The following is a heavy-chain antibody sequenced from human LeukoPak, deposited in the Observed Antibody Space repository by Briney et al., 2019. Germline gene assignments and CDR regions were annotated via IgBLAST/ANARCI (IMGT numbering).Heavy chain of an antibody. CDR2: IYSGGST. Sequence: GGSLRLSCVASGFNFRSNYMSWVRQAPGKGLEWVSVIYSGGSTYYADSVKGRFTISRDSSKNTVYLQMNNLRAEDTAVYYCARASRIAPGWFDPWGQGTLVIVSS. D-gene: IGHD6-13*01. V-gene: IGHV3-53*01. CDR1: GFNFRSNY. J-gene: IGHJ5*02. CDR3: ARASRIAPGWFDP.